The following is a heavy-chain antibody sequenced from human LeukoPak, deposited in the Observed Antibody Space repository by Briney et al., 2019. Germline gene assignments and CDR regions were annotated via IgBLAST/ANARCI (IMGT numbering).Heavy chain of an antibody. CDR1: GFTFSRYW. CDR3: ARDKGDYDTSGSLFVF. Sequence: GGSLRLSCAASGFTFSRYWMSWVRQVPRKGLEWVANIKQDGGEIYYVDSVKGRFTISRDNAKSSLYLQMNSLRAGDTAVYYCARDKGDYDTSGSLFVFGGQGTPVTVSS. J-gene: IGHJ4*02. CDR2: IKQDGGEI. V-gene: IGHV3-7*03. D-gene: IGHD3-22*01.